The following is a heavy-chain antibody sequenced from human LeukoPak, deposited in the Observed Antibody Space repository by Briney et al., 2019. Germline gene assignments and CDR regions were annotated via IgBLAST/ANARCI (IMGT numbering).Heavy chain of an antibody. CDR1: GGSINSGDYY. J-gene: IGHJ4*02. CDR2: IYYSGST. CDR3: ATLGYCSGGRCYSGVY. Sequence: SETLSLTCTVSGGSINSGDYYWSWIRQPPGKGLEWIGYIYYSGSTYYNPSLKSRVAISVDTTKNQFFLKLSSVTAADTAVYYCATLGYCSGGRCYSGVYWGQGTLVTVSS. D-gene: IGHD2-15*01. V-gene: IGHV4-30-4*01.